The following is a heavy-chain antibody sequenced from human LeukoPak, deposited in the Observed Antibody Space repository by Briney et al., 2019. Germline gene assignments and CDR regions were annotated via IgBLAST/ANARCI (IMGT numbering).Heavy chain of an antibody. J-gene: IGHJ4*02. Sequence: GGSLRLSCAASGFTFSSYAMSWVRQAPGKGLEWVSAISGSGASTYYADSVKGRFTISRDNSKNTLYLQMNSLRAEDTAVYYCAKGLRGITMVRGVIPWYYFDYWGQGTLVTVSS. V-gene: IGHV3-23*01. CDR1: GFTFSSYA. CDR3: AKGLRGITMVRGVIPWYYFDY. CDR2: ISGSGAST. D-gene: IGHD3-10*01.